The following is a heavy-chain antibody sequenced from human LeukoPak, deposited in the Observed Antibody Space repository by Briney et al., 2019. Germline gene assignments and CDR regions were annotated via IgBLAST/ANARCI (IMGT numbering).Heavy chain of an antibody. D-gene: IGHD6-19*01. V-gene: IGHV3-48*01. CDR1: GFTFSSYS. CDR2: ISSSSSTI. J-gene: IGHJ4*02. CDR3: ARVSWAGTAIDY. Sequence: GGSLRLSCAASGFTFSSYSMNWARQAPGKGLEWVSYISSSSSTIQYADSVKGRFTISRDNAKNSLFLQMNSLRAEDAAVYYCARVSWAGTAIDYWGQGTLVTVSS.